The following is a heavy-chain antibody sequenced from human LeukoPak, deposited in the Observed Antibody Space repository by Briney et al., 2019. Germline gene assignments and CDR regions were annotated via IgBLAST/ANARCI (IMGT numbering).Heavy chain of an antibody. CDR3: ARVRLGYCSSTSCPKGNWFNP. D-gene: IGHD2-2*01. V-gene: IGHV1-69*04. Sequence: GASVKVSCKASGGTFSSYAISWVRQAPGQGLEWMGRIIPILGIANYAQKFQGRVTITRDTSASTAYMELSSLRSEDTAVYYCARVRLGYCSSTSCPKGNWFNPWGQGTLVTVSS. J-gene: IGHJ5*02. CDR2: IIPILGIA. CDR1: GGTFSSYA.